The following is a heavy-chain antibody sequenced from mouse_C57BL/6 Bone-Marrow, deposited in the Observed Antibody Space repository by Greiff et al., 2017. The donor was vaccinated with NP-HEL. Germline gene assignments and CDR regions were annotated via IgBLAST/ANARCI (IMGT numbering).Heavy chain of an antibody. CDR3: ARENGNSYYFDY. CDR2: IYPGSGST. J-gene: IGHJ2*01. Sequence: VQLQQPGAELVKPGASVKMSCTASGYTFTSYWITWVRQRPGQGLEWIGDIYPGSGSTNYNEKFKSKATLTVDTSSSTAYMQLSSLTSEDSAVYYCARENGNSYYFDYWGQGTTLTVSS. D-gene: IGHD2-1*01. CDR1: GYTFTSYW. V-gene: IGHV1-55*01.